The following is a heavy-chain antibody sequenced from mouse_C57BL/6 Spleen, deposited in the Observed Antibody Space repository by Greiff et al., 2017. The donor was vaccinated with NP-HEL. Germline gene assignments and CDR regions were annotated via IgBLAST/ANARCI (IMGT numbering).Heavy chain of an antibody. Sequence: QVQLQQSGPELVKPGASVKISCKASGYAFSSSWMNWVKQRPGKGLEWIGRIYPGDGDTNYNGKFKGKGTLTADKSSSTAYMQLSSLTSEDSAVYFGAREDSGDYWGQGTTLTVSS. D-gene: IGHD3-1*01. J-gene: IGHJ2*01. CDR3: AREDSGDY. CDR2: IYPGDGDT. V-gene: IGHV1-82*01. CDR1: GYAFSSSW.